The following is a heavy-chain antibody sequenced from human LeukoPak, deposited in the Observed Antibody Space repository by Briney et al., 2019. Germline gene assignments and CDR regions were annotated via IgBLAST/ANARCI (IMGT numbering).Heavy chain of an antibody. D-gene: IGHD2-15*01. CDR3: ARIPPGGSGPPDY. V-gene: IGHV1-8*03. CDR1: GGTFSSYA. CDR2: MSPNSGNT. Sequence: ASVKVSCKASGGTFSSYAISWVRQATGQGLEWMGWMSPNSGNTAYAQKFQGRVTITRNTSISTASMELSSLRSEDTAVYYCARIPPGGSGPPDYWGQGTLVTVSS. J-gene: IGHJ4*02.